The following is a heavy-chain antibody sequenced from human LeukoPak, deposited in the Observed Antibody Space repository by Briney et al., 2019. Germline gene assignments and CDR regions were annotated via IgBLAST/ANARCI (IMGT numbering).Heavy chain of an antibody. CDR3: ARDQRVAGIDYYYGMDV. CDR1: GYTFTGYC. Sequence: ASVKVSCKASGYTFTGYCMHWVRQAPGQGLEWMGWINPNSGGTNYAQKFQGRVTMTRDTSISTAYMELSRLRSDDTAVYYCARDQRVAGIDYYYGMDVWGQGTTVTVSS. J-gene: IGHJ6*02. CDR2: INPNSGGT. V-gene: IGHV1-2*02. D-gene: IGHD6-19*01.